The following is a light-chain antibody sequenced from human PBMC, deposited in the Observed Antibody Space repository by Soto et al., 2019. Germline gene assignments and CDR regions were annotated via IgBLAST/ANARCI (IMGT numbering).Light chain of an antibody. J-gene: IGKJ3*01. V-gene: IGKV3-20*01. CDR3: QHYGSSPFT. CDR1: QTVATT. CDR2: GAS. Sequence: VMTQSPATLPVSPGEGATLSSRASQTVATTLAWYQQNPGQAPRLLVYGASIRATGIPDRFSGSGSGTDLTLTISRVEPEDFAVYYCQHYGSSPFTFGPGTKVDI.